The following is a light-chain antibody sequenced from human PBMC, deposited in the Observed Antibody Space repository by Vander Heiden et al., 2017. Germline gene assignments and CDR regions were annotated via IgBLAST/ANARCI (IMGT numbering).Light chain of an antibody. CDR1: SSNLGPNT. V-gene: IGLV1-44*01. CDR3: ASWDDSLNAYV. Sequence: QCALTQPPSAAGTHGKTVTISSSGSSSNLGPNTLTWYKQFPGTAPDLLIYSNDQCPSGFPGRISGSKSGTSASLAISNLQSEDEADYYCASWDDSLNAYVFVAGTKLIVL. J-gene: IGLJ1*01. CDR2: SND.